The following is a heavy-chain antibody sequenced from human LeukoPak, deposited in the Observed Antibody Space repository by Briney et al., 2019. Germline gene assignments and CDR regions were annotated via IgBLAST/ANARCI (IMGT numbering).Heavy chain of an antibody. J-gene: IGHJ5*02. Sequence: PGGSLRLSCAASGFTFSSYWMSWVRQAPGKGLEWVANIKQDGSEKYYVDSVKGRFTISRDNAKNSLYLQMNSLRAEDTAVYYCARGMVRGLIKIVNWFDPWGQGTLVTVSS. V-gene: IGHV3-7*01. CDR2: IKQDGSEK. D-gene: IGHD3-10*01. CDR3: ARGMVRGLIKIVNWFDP. CDR1: GFTFSSYW.